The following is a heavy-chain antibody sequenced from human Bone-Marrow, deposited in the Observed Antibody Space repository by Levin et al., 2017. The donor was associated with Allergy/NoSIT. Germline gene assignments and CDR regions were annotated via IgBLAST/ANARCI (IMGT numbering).Heavy chain of an antibody. CDR3: ARLFISSQQLVYSWFDP. Sequence: SQTLSLTCTVSGGSISSSSYYWGWIRQPPGKGLEWIGSIYYSGSTYYNPSLKSRVTISVDTSKNQFSLKLSSVTAADTAVYYCARLFISSQQLVYSWFDPWGQGTLVTVSS. CDR1: GGSISSSSYY. V-gene: IGHV4-39*01. D-gene: IGHD6-13*01. J-gene: IGHJ5*02. CDR2: IYYSGST.